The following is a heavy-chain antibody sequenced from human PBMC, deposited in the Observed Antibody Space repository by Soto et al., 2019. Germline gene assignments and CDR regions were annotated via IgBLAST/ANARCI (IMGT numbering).Heavy chain of an antibody. J-gene: IGHJ3*02. CDR2: ISYSGNS. CDR1: GGSLTSGLYY. V-gene: IGHV4-31*03. CDR3: ARHRSAPAAPDDGFDI. D-gene: IGHD2-2*01. Sequence: SETLSLTCTVSGGSLTSGLYYWSWIRQHLGKGLEWIGYISYSGNSYYKPSLKTRVTISMDTSQNQFSLKVTSAVAADTAVYYCARHRSAPAAPDDGFDIWGQGTMVTVSS.